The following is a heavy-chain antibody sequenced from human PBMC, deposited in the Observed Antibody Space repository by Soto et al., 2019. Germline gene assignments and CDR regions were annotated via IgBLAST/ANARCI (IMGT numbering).Heavy chain of an antibody. CDR2: FFYSGTT. CDR3: ARSVDP. J-gene: IGHJ5*02. Sequence: QVQLQESGPGLVKPSQTLSLTCTVSGGSISSGGYYWSWIRQHPGKGLEWIGYFFYSGTTYYNPSLQSRVTISVATSKTQFSLQLSSVTAADTAVYYCARSVDPWGQGTLVTVSS. CDR1: GGSISSGGYY. V-gene: IGHV4-31*03.